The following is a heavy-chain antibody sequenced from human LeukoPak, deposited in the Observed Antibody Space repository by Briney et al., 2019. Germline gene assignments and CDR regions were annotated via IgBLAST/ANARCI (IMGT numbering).Heavy chain of an antibody. CDR1: EFTFSSYT. V-gene: IGHV3-21*01. CDR3: ARMNFYGDYCDY. Sequence: PGGSPRLSCAASEFTFSSYTMKWVRQAPGKGLEWVSSISSSSSYIYYADSVKGRFTISRDNAKNSLYLQMNSLRAEDTAVYYCARMNFYGDYCDYWGQGTLVTVSS. CDR2: ISSSSSYI. D-gene: IGHD4-17*01. J-gene: IGHJ4*02.